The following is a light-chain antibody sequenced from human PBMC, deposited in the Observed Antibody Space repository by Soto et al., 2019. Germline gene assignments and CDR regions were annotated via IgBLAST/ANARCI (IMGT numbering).Light chain of an antibody. CDR2: DAS. J-gene: IGKJ4*01. V-gene: IGKV1-33*01. CDR3: QQYDSLPLT. CDR1: QGITNY. Sequence: DIQMTQSPSSLSASVGDRVTITCQASQGITNYLNWYQQKAGKAPKLLIYDASNLETGGPSRFSGSGSGTDFTFTISSLQPEDIATYYCQQYDSLPLTFGGGTKVDIK.